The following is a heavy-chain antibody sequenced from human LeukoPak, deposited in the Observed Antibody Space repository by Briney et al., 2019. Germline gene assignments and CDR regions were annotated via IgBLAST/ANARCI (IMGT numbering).Heavy chain of an antibody. CDR1: GYTFTGYY. Sequence: ASVNVSCKASGYTFTGYYMHWVRQAPGQGLEWRGWINPNSGGTNYAQKFQGWVTMTRDTSISTAYMELSRLRSDDTTVYYCARARITMVRGAPRYYGMDVWGQGTTVTVSS. D-gene: IGHD3-10*01. V-gene: IGHV1-2*04. J-gene: IGHJ6*02. CDR3: ARARITMVRGAPRYYGMDV. CDR2: INPNSGGT.